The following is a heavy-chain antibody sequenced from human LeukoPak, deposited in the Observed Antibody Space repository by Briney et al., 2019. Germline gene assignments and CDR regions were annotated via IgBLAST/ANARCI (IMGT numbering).Heavy chain of an antibody. D-gene: IGHD6-6*01. J-gene: IGHJ3*02. CDR3: ASLFLCYGCSSSSDSFDI. CDR2: MNPNSGDR. Sequence: ASVKVSCKASGYTFSSYDINWVRQATGQGLEWMGWMNPNSGDRGYAQKFQGRVTITRNTSISTAYMELSSLRAEDTAVYYCASLFLCYGCSSSSDSFDIWGQGTMVTVSS. CDR1: GYTFSSYD. V-gene: IGHV1-8*03.